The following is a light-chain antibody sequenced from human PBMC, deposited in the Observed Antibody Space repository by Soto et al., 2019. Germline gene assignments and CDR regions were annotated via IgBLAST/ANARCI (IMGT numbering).Light chain of an antibody. CDR2: AAS. J-gene: IGKJ4*01. CDR3: QQSYSTPLT. V-gene: IGKV1-39*01. Sequence: DIQMTHSPSALSASVGDIVTITCRASQSISSYLNWYQQKPGKAPKLLIYAASSLQSGVPSRFSGSGSGTDFTLTISSLQPEDFATYYCQQSYSTPLTFGGGTKVDIK. CDR1: QSISSY.